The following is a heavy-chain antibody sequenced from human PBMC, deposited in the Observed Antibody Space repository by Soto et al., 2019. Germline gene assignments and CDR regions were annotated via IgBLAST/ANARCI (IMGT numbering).Heavy chain of an antibody. CDR2: ISGRGGST. D-gene: IGHD3-22*01. V-gene: IGHV3-23*01. Sequence: GGSLRLSCAASGFTFSSYAMSWVRQAPGKGLEWVSAISGRGGSTYYADSVKGRFTISRDNSKNTLYLQMNSLRAEDTAVYYCAKDWEVFYYDSSGLDYWGQGTLVTVSS. CDR1: GFTFSSYA. CDR3: AKDWEVFYYDSSGLDY. J-gene: IGHJ4*02.